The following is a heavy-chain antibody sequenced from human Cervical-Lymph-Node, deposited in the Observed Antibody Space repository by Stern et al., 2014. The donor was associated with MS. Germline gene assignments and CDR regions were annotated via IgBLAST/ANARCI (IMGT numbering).Heavy chain of an antibody. Sequence: VQLVESGSEVKKPGSSVKVSCKPSGDTFSSYSLSWVRQAPGQGLEWVRGFIPCCGATRYGQKFRCRVTITPEESTGTAFMELTNLTSDDTAVYYCALRRSYYVYWGLGTLISVSS. D-gene: IGHD4-11*01. V-gene: IGHV1-69*01. CDR1: GDTFSSYS. J-gene: IGHJ4*02. CDR2: FIPCCGAT. CDR3: ALRRSYYVY.